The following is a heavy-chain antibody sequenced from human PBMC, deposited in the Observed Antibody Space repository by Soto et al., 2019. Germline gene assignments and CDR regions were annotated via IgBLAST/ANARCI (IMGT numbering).Heavy chain of an antibody. CDR3: ATQGLPPDAFDI. Sequence: QLQLQESGPGLVKPTETLSLTCTVSGGSINSSSYYWGWIRQPPGKGLAWIGSLYYSGNTYYNPSLKSGVNISVDTSKHHFSLKLSSVTAADTAVYYCATQGLPPDAFDIWGQGTMVTVSS. CDR2: LYYSGNT. V-gene: IGHV4-39*01. CDR1: GGSINSSSYY. J-gene: IGHJ3*02.